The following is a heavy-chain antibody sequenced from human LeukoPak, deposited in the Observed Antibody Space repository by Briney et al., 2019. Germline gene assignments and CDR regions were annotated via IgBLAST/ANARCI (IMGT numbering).Heavy chain of an antibody. V-gene: IGHV1-2*02. CDR1: GYTFTGYY. CDR2: INPNTGAT. Sequence: ASVKVSCKPSGYTFTGYYLHWVRQAPGQGLEWMGWINPNTGATIYAEKFQGRVTMTRYTSIDTAYMEMRSLRSDDTAVYYCARDRVGSGWPRPWYFEFWGQGTLITVSS. CDR3: ARDRVGSGWPRPWYFEF. J-gene: IGHJ4*02. D-gene: IGHD6-19*01.